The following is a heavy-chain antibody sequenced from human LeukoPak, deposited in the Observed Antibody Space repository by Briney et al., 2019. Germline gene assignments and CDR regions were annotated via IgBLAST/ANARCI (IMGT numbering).Heavy chain of an antibody. J-gene: IGHJ6*02. CDR1: GFSFSDAW. D-gene: IGHD6-19*01. CDR3: AKDPIAVAGNNYYRMDV. CDR2: ISSDGTNK. V-gene: IGHV3-30*18. Sequence: PGGSLRLSCAASGFSFSDAWMSWVRQAPGKGLEWVAVISSDGTNKYYADSVKGRFTISRDNSKNTLYLQMNSLRAEDTAVYYCAKDPIAVAGNNYYRMDVWGQGTTVSVSS.